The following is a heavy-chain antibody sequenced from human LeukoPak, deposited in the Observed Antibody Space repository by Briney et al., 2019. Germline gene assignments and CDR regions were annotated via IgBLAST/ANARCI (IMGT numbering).Heavy chain of an antibody. J-gene: IGHJ3*02. D-gene: IGHD6-13*01. CDR2: IYYSGTT. V-gene: IGHV4-39*01. CDR3: ARQPLGAAAEI. Sequence: PSETLSLTCTVSGDSISSSSYYWGWIRRPPGRGLEWIGSIYYSGTTYYNPSLKSRVTISVDTSKNQFSLKLSSVTAADTAVYYCARQPLGAAAEIWGQGTMVTVSS. CDR1: GDSISSSSYY.